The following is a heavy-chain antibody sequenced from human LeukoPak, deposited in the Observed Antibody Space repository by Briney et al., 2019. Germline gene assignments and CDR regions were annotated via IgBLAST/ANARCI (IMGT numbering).Heavy chain of an antibody. D-gene: IGHD2-2*01. CDR2: IKQDGSEK. J-gene: IGHJ4*02. V-gene: IGHV3-7*01. CDR1: GFTFSSYW. CDR3: AREGSYCSSTSCYRYFDY. Sequence: PGGPLTLSCAASGFTFSSYWMSWLRQAPGKGLEWVANIKQDGSEKYYVDYVKGRFTISRDNAKNSLYLQMNSLRAEDTAVYYCAREGSYCSSTSCYRYFDYWGQGTLVTVSS.